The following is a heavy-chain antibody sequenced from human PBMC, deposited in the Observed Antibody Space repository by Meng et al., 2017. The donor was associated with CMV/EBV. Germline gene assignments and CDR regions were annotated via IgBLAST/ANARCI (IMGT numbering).Heavy chain of an antibody. J-gene: IGHJ6*02. Sequence: GSLRLSCAVSGGSISSSNWWSWVRQPPGKGLEWIGEIYHSGSTNYNPSLKSRVTISVDKSKNQFSLKLSSVTAADTAVYYCASVLTDSSGYYRYYGMDVWGQGTTVTVSS. D-gene: IGHD3-22*01. CDR3: ASVLTDSSGYYRYYGMDV. CDR1: GGSISSSNW. V-gene: IGHV4-4*02. CDR2: IYHSGST.